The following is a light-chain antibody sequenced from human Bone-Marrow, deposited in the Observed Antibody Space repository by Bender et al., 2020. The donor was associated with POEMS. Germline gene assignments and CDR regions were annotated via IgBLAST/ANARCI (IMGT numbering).Light chain of an antibody. CDR3: AAWDDSLNGVV. V-gene: IGLV1-44*01. Sequence: QSVLTQPPSASGTPGQRVTISCSGGSSNIGAHAVNWYQHLPGTAPKLLIYNNNQRPSGVPDRFSGSKSGTSASLAISGLQSEYEADYYCAAWDDSLNGVVFGGGTKLTVL. CDR2: NNN. J-gene: IGLJ2*01. CDR1: SSNIGAHA.